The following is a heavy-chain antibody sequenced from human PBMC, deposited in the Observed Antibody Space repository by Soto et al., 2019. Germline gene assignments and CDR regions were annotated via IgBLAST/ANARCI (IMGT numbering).Heavy chain of an antibody. CDR2: ISGSGGST. D-gene: IGHD2-15*01. CDR3: AKDRRVPAWYYFDY. CDR1: GFTFSSYA. Sequence: EVQLLESGGGLVKPGGSLRLSCAASGFTFSSYAISWVRQAPGEGLEWVSAISGSGGSTYYADSVKGRFTISRDNSKNTLYLQMNSLRAEDTAVYYCAKDRRVPAWYYFDYWGQGTLVTVSS. J-gene: IGHJ4*02. V-gene: IGHV3-23*01.